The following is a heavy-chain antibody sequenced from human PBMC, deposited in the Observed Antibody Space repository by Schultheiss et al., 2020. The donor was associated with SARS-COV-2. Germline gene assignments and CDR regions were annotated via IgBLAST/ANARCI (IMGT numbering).Heavy chain of an antibody. CDR1: GGSFSDYY. CDR2: INHSGST. D-gene: IGHD3-22*01. J-gene: IGHJ4*02. CDR3: ARGDSSGSRPDFDY. Sequence: SQTLSLTCAVYGGSFSDYYWSWVRQPPGKGLEWIGEINHSGSTNYNPSLKSRVTISVDTSKNQFSLKLSSVTAADTAVYYCARGDSSGSRPDFDYWGQGTLVTVSS. V-gene: IGHV4-34*01.